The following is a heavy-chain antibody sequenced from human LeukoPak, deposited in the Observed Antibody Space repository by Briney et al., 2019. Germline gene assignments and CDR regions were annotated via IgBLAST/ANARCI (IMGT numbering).Heavy chain of an antibody. J-gene: IGHJ3*02. CDR3: ARQSGLVDAFDI. V-gene: IGHV4-34*01. CDR1: GGSFSGYY. CDR2: INHSGST. Sequence: ASETLSLTCAVYGGSFSGYYWSWIRQPPGKGLEWIGEINHSGSTNYNPSLKSRVTISVDTSKNQFSLKLSSVTAADTAVYYCARQSGLVDAFDIWGQGTMVTVSS. D-gene: IGHD3-9*01.